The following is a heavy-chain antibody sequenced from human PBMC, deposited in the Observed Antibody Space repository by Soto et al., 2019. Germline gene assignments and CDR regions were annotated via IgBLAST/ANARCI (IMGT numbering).Heavy chain of an antibody. Sequence: GESLKISCKGSGYIFRTSWIGWVRQMPGKGLEWMGVIYPGHSDTTYSPSFEGQIIMSVDMSISTAYLQLNSLKASDTATYICARPGGYDYDSHFREQFFDYWGQWTLVTVSS. CDR1: GYIFRTSW. D-gene: IGHD5-18*01. CDR2: IYPGHSDT. V-gene: IGHV5-51*01. J-gene: IGHJ4*02. CDR3: ARPGGYDYDSHFREQFFDY.